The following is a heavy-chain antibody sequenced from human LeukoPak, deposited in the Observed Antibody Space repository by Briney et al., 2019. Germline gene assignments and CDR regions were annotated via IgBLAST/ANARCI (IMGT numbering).Heavy chain of an antibody. CDR3: ARDGGHSTDFDY. Sequence: TGGSLRLSCAPSGFMVSRHWMSWVRQAPGKGPEWVANIKQDGSERYYVDSVKGRFTISRDNAKNSLYLQMNSLRAEDTAVYYCARDGGHSTDFDYWGQGTLVTVSS. V-gene: IGHV3-7*01. J-gene: IGHJ4*02. CDR2: IKQDGSER. CDR1: GFMVSRHW. D-gene: IGHD2/OR15-2a*01.